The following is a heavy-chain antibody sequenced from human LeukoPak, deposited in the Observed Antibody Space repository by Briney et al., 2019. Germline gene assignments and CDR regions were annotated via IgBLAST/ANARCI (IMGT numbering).Heavy chain of an antibody. CDR1: GGSFSDYY. Sequence: SETLSLTCAVYGGSFSDYYWSWIRQPPGKGLEWIGEVNHSGNTNYNASLKSRATISVDTSRTQFSLKLSSVTAADTAVYYCARVNWNDVLFTWGPGTLVTGSS. CDR2: VNHSGNT. CDR3: ARVNWNDVLFT. J-gene: IGHJ4*02. V-gene: IGHV4-34*01. D-gene: IGHD1-1*01.